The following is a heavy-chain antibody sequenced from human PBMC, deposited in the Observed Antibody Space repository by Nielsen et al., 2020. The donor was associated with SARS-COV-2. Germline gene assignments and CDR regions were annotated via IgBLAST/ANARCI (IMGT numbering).Heavy chain of an antibody. CDR1: GYTFTSYD. D-gene: IGHD1-26*01. V-gene: IGHV1-8*01. J-gene: IGHJ4*02. CDR2: MNPNSGNS. CDR3: ARGPQWEWSSGFDY. Sequence: ASVKVSCKASGYTFTSYDINWVRQATGQGLEWMGWMNPNSGNSGYAQKFQGRVTMTRNTSISTAYMELSSLRSEDTAVYYCARGPQWEWSSGFDYWGQGTLVTVSS.